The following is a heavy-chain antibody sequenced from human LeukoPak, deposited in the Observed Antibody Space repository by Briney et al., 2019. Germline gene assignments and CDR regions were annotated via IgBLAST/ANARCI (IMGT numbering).Heavy chain of an antibody. D-gene: IGHD3-3*01. J-gene: IGHJ6*03. CDR3: ARVPFLRYDFWSGWAVYMDV. V-gene: IGHV4-34*01. CDR2: INHSGST. Sequence: SETLSLTCAVYGGSFSGYYWSWIRQPPGKGLEWIGEINHSGSTNYNPSLKSRVTISVDTSKNQFSLKLSSVTAADTAVYYCARVPFLRYDFWSGWAVYMDVWGKGTTVTVSS. CDR1: GGSFSGYY.